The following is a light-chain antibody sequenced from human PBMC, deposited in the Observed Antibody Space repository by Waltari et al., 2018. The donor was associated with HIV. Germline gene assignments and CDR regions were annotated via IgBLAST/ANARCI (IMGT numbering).Light chain of an antibody. V-gene: IGLV3-25*03. Sequence: SYELTQPPSVSVSPGQTARITCSGDALPKQYAYWYQQKPGQAPVLVIYKNMERPSGIPARFSGSRSGTTVTLTISGVQAEDEADYHCQSAGGSGSYVVFGGGTKLTVL. J-gene: IGLJ2*01. CDR2: KNM. CDR3: QSAGGSGSYVV. CDR1: ALPKQY.